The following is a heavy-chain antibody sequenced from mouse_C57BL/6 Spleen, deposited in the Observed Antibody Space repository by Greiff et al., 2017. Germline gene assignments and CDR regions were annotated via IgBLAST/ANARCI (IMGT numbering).Heavy chain of an antibody. Sequence: VQLQQSGPELVKPGASVKISCKASGYAFTDSWMNWVKQRPGKGLEWIGGIYPRDGVTNYNGKFKGKATLTADKSSSTAYMQLSSLTSEDSAVYFCAREYYGRSYLDYWGQGTTLTVSS. CDR3: AREYYGRSYLDY. V-gene: IGHV1-82*01. CDR1: GYAFTDSW. D-gene: IGHD1-1*01. CDR2: IYPRDGVT. J-gene: IGHJ2*01.